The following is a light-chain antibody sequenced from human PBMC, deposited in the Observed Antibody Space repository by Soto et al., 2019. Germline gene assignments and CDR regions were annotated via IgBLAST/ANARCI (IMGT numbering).Light chain of an antibody. V-gene: IGKV1-39*01. CDR3: QQSYSTPYT. CDR2: LTS. CDR1: QTISST. Sequence: DIQMTQSPSSLSASVGDRITITCRASQTISSTLNWYQQKPGKAPKLLIYLTSSLRSGVPSRFSGSGSGTEFTLIISSLQPEDSATYYCQQSYSTPYTFGQGTKLEIK. J-gene: IGKJ2*01.